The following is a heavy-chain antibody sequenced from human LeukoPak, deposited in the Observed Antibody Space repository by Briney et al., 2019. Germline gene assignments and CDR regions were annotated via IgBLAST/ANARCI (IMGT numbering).Heavy chain of an antibody. CDR2: FDPEDGET. D-gene: IGHD2-15*01. Sequence: ASVKVSCKVSGYTLTELSMHWVRQAPGKGPEWMGGFDPEDGETIYAQKFQGRVTMTEDTSTDTAYMELSSLRSEDTAVYYCATWRCSGGSCYSLPYYYGMDVWGQGTTVTVSS. J-gene: IGHJ6*02. CDR1: GYTLTELS. V-gene: IGHV1-24*01. CDR3: ATWRCSGGSCYSLPYYYGMDV.